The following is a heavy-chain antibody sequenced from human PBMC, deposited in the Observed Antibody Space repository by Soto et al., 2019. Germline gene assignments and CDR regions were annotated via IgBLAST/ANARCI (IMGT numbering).Heavy chain of an antibody. Sequence: EVQLVESGGDLVQPGGSLRLSCAASGFTFSSYWMHWVRQDPEKGLVWVSRINGDGISTSYADSVKGRFTISRDNAKDTLYRHMNSLGADDTAVYYCARISQGTYCRGGNCYSDYWGQGTRVTVSS. J-gene: IGHJ4*02. V-gene: IGHV3-74*01. D-gene: IGHD2-15*01. CDR3: ARISQGTYCRGGNCYSDY. CDR2: INGDGIST. CDR1: GFTFSSYW.